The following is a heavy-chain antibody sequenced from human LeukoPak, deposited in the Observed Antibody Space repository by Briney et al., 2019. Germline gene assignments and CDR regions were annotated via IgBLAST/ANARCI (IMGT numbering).Heavy chain of an antibody. D-gene: IGHD5-12*01. CDR2: NIGSSGST. Sequence: GGSLRLSCAASGFRFSNYAMNWVRRAPGKGLEWVSVNIGSSGSTFYADSVKGRFTISRDNSKNTLYLQMNSLRDEDTAVYYCAKGGYDYVEIGYFDFWGQGTLVTVSS. CDR3: AKGGYDYVEIGYFDF. V-gene: IGHV3-23*01. J-gene: IGHJ4*02. CDR1: GFRFSNYA.